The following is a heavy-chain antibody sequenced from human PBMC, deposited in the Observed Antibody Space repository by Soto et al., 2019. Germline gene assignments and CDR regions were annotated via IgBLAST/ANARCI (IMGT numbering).Heavy chain of an antibody. CDR1: GFTFSDEW. CDR2: IKNKPNGETT. CDR3: TRGNYGAFHH. V-gene: IGHV3-15*07. D-gene: IGHD1-7*01. Sequence: EVQLVESGGVLIKPGGSLRLSCAASGFTFSDEWMNWVRQAPGKGLEWVGRIKNKPNGETTDYAAPVKGRFTISRDDSKSRLYLQMNNLKTDDTAVYYCTRGNYGAFHHWGQGTQVTVSS. J-gene: IGHJ3*01.